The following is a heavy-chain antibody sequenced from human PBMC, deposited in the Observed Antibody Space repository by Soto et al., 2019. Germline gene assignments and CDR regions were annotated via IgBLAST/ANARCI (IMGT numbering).Heavy chain of an antibody. CDR2: ISGSGGST. CDR3: AKDTPTQQWMDTDYYYGMDV. D-gene: IGHD6-19*01. CDR1: VFTFSSYA. Sequence: VGSLRLSCAASVFTFSSYAMSWVRHSPGKGLEWVSAISGSGGSTYYADSVKGRFTISRDNSKNTLYLQMNSLRAEDTAVYYCAKDTPTQQWMDTDYYYGMDVWGQGTTVTVSS. J-gene: IGHJ6*02. V-gene: IGHV3-23*01.